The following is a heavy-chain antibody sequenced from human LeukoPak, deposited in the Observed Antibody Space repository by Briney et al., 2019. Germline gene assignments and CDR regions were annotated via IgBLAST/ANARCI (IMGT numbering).Heavy chain of an antibody. CDR3: ARVDGSCSGGNCPSGNWFDP. D-gene: IGHD2-15*01. CDR1: GFTFSTYG. CDR2: ISFDGSNK. J-gene: IGHJ5*02. Sequence: GGSLRLSCAASGFTFSTYGMHWVRQAPGKGLKWVSLISFDGSNKYYVDSVKGRFTISRDNSKNTLYLQMNSLRVEDTAVYYCARVDGSCSGGNCPSGNWFDPWGQGTLVTVSS. V-gene: IGHV3-30*03.